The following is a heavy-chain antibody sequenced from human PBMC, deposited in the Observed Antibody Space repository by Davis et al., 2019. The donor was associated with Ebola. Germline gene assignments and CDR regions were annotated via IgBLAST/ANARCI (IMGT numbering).Heavy chain of an antibody. CDR1: GNTISTYT. J-gene: IGHJ4*02. D-gene: IGHD3-22*01. Sequence: AASVKVSCKASGNTISTYTIDWVRQAPGQGLEWMGRINPNSGGTNYAQKFQGRVTMTRDTSISTAYMELRRLRSDDTAVYYCARGYYDSSGYYAIYRYWGQGTLVTVSS. V-gene: IGHV1-2*06. CDR3: ARGYYDSSGYYAIYRY. CDR2: INPNSGGT.